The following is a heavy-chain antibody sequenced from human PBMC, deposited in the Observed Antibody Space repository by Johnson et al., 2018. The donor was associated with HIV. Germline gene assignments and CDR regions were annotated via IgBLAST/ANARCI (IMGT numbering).Heavy chain of an antibody. V-gene: IGHV3-15*01. CDR1: EFTLSNAW. CDR3: TTAGGRDTIFGVANDAFDI. J-gene: IGHJ3*02. Sequence: VQLVESGGGLVKPGGSLRLSCAASEFTLSNAWMSWVRQVPGKGLEWVGRIKRKSDGGTTEYAAPVKGRFSISRDDSKNTLYLQMNSLKTEDTAVYYCTTAGGRDTIFGVANDAFDIWGQGTMVTVSS. CDR2: IKRKSDGGTT. D-gene: IGHD3-3*01.